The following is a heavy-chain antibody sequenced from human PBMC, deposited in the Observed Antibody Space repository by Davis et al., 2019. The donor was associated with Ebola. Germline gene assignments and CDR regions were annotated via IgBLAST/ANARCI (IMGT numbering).Heavy chain of an antibody. J-gene: IGHJ6*04. CDR1: GFTFSTYS. D-gene: IGHD4-17*01. Sequence: PGGSLRLSCAASGFTFSTYSMNWVRQAPGKGLEWVSSISSGSSYIYYADSVKGRFTISRDNAKNSLYLQMNSLRAEDTAVYYCARDQGTPYGDYGMDVWSKGTTVTVSS. CDR3: ARDQGTPYGDYGMDV. V-gene: IGHV3-21*01. CDR2: ISSGSSYI.